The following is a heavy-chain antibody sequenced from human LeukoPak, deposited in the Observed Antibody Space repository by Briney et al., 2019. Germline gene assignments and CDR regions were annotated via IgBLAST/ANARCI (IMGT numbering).Heavy chain of an antibody. Sequence: GGSLRLSCAASGFTFSSYAMHWVRQAPGKGLEWVAVISYDGSNKYYADSVKGRFTISRDNSENTLYLQMNSLRAEDTAVYYCARDYGEYSGSYGPVDYWGQGTLVTVSS. J-gene: IGHJ4*02. CDR1: GFTFSSYA. V-gene: IGHV3-30-3*01. D-gene: IGHD1-26*01. CDR3: ARDYGEYSGSYGPVDY. CDR2: ISYDGSNK.